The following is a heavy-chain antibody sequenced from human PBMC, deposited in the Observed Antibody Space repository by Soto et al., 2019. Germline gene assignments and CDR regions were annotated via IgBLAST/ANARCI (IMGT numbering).Heavy chain of an antibody. J-gene: IGHJ4*02. CDR2: INHSGST. CDR1: GGSFSGYY. V-gene: IGHV4-34*01. CDR3: ARTRYCTNGVCYTNHSPPLGY. D-gene: IGHD2-8*01. Sequence: SETLSLTCAVYGGSFSGYYWSWIRQPPGKGLEWIGEINHSGSTNYNPSLKSRVTISVDTSKNQFSLKLSSVTAADTAVYYCARTRYCTNGVCYTNHSPPLGYWGQGTLVTVSS.